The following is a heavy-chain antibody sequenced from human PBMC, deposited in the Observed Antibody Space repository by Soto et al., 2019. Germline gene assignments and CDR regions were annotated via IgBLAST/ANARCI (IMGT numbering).Heavy chain of an antibody. D-gene: IGHD2-21*01. CDR3: TIGSWSGEVFDI. V-gene: IGHV1-69*02. J-gene: IGHJ3*02. CDR1: GGTFSTYS. CDR2: IIPMLGIA. Sequence: QVQLVQSGAEVKKPGSSVNVSCKDSGGTFSTYSMFWVRQAPGQGLEWMGRIIPMLGIANHAQRFQDRVTITAEKSTATAHMALSSLRSEDTALYYCTIGSWSGEVFDIWGQGTMVTVSS.